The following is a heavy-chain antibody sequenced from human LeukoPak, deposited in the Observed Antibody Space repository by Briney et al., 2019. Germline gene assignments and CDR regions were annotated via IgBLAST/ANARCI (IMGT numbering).Heavy chain of an antibody. Sequence: GRSLRLSCAASGFTFSSYAMHWVRQAPGKGLEWVAVISYDGSNKYYADSVKGRFTISRDNSKNTLYLQMNSLRAEDTAVYYCARGGFVAYWGQGTLVTVSS. V-gene: IGHV3-30*14. CDR1: GFTFSSYA. CDR3: ARGGFVAY. J-gene: IGHJ4*02. D-gene: IGHD3-16*01. CDR2: ISYDGSNK.